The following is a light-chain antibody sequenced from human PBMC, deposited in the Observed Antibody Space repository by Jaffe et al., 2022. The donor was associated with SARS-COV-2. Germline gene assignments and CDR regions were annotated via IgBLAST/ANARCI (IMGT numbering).Light chain of an antibody. CDR1: SSNIGSND. J-gene: IGLJ3*02. Sequence: QSVLTQPPSVSAAPGQRVTISCSGSSSNIGSNDASWYQQLPGTAPKLLTYDTDKRPSGIPDRFSGSKSGTSATLGITGLQTGDEGDYYCGAWDSGLNVWVFGGGTKLTVL. V-gene: IGLV1-51*01. CDR3: GAWDSGLNVWV. CDR2: DTD.